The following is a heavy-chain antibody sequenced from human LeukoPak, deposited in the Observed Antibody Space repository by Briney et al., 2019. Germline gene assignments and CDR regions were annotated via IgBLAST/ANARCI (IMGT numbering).Heavy chain of an antibody. CDR2: INPNSGVT. CDR1: GYTFTGYY. Sequence: ASVKVSFKASGYTFTGYYIHWVRQAPGQGLEWMGWINPNSGVTDYAEKFQGRVTVTRDTPISTAYLELSSLRSDDTAVYYCARVLHLIIPAAIGYWGQGTLVTVSS. CDR3: ARVLHLIIPAAIGY. J-gene: IGHJ4*02. V-gene: IGHV1-2*02. D-gene: IGHD2-2*02.